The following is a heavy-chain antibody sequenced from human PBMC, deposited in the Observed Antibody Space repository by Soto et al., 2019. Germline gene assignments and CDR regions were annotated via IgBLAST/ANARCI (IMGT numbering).Heavy chain of an antibody. D-gene: IGHD6-6*01. Sequence: QVQLVESGGGVVQPGRCLRLSCAASGFTFSSHAMHWGRQAPGKGLEWVAVISYDGSDNYYADSVKGRFTISRDNSKNTLYLQMNSQRAEDTAVYYCAREQLVPSGYYYSLDVWGQGTTVTVSS. CDR3: AREQLVPSGYYYSLDV. CDR1: GFTFSSHA. J-gene: IGHJ6*02. CDR2: ISYDGSDN. V-gene: IGHV3-30-3*01.